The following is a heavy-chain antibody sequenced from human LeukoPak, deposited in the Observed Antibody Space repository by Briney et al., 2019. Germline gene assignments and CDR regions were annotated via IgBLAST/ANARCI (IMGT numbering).Heavy chain of an antibody. CDR3: AKHHLSGSYSLFAD. D-gene: IGHD1-26*01. CDR2: TSGTGGST. CDR1: RFTFYSYA. V-gene: IGHV3-23*01. J-gene: IGHJ4*02. Sequence: PGGSLSLSCAASRFTFYSYALSWVPQAPGQELVWVTTTSGTGGSTYHEDYVKVPFTISRDNSKSTPYLQTNSQRAADTAVYYCAKHHLSGSYSLFADWGQGTLVTVS.